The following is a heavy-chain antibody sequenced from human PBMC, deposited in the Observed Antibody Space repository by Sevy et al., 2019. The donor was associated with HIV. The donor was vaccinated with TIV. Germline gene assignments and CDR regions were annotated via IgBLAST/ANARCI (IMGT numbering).Heavy chain of an antibody. V-gene: IGHV3-23*01. CDR1: GFTFRNYA. Sequence: GGSLRLSCAASGFTFRNYAMNWVRQAPGKGLEWVSGISGTGGSGDKTNYADSVKGRFTISRDNSQNTLDLQMNSLRAEDTAVYYCAKDVVGGYYDSSGYSDHWGQGTLVTVSS. CDR2: ISGTGGSGDKT. CDR3: AKDVVGGYYDSSGYSDH. J-gene: IGHJ4*02. D-gene: IGHD3-22*01.